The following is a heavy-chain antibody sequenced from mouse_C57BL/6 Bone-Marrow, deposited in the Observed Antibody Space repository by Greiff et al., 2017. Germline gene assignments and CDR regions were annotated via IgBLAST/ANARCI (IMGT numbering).Heavy chain of an antibody. CDR3: ARHEQLPFAY. CDR1: GFTFSSYT. Sequence: DVHLVESGGGLVKPGGSLKLSCAASGFTFSSYTMSWVRQTPEKRLEWVATISGGGGNTYYPDSVKGRFTISRDNAKNTLYLQMSSLRSEDTALYYCARHEQLPFAYWGQGTLVTVSA. V-gene: IGHV5-9*01. D-gene: IGHD3-1*01. J-gene: IGHJ3*01. CDR2: ISGGGGNT.